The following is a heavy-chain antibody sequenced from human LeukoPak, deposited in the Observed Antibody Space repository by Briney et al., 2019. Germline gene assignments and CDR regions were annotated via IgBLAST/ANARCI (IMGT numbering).Heavy chain of an antibody. Sequence: SETLSLTCAVSGYSISSGYYWVWIRQPPGKGLGWIGSIYYSGSTYYNPSLKSRVTISVDTSKNQFSLKLSSVTAADTAVYYCARGWGYMDVWGKGTTVTVSS. D-gene: IGHD1-26*01. CDR2: IYYSGST. CDR1: GYSISSGYY. V-gene: IGHV4-38-2*01. CDR3: ARGWGYMDV. J-gene: IGHJ6*03.